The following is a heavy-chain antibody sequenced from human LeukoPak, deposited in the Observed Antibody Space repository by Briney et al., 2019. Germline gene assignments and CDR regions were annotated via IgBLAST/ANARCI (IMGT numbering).Heavy chain of an antibody. D-gene: IGHD2-2*01. CDR2: IFPGDSDT. V-gene: IGHV5-51*01. J-gene: IGHJ4*02. CDR1: GYSFSTYW. Sequence: GESLKISCEACGYSFSTYWGGWVRQMPGKGLEWLETIFPGDSDTRYSPSFRSQVTISADRCISTAYLQWSSLKASDTAIYYWPRLRNFDSSSSLGALFDYWGQGTLVTVSS. CDR3: PRLRNFDSSSSLGALFDY.